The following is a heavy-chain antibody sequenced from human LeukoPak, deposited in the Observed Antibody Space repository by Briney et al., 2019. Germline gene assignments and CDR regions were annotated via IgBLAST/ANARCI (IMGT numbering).Heavy chain of an antibody. CDR3: ARSGYSSGWCDY. CDR2: IIPILGIE. Sequence: SVKVSCKASGGTFSSYAFSWVRQAPGQGLEWMGRIIPILGIESYAQRFQDRVTITADKSTSTAYMELSSLRSEDTAVYYCARSGYSSGWCDYWGQGTLVTVSS. V-gene: IGHV1-69*04. CDR1: GGTFSSYA. D-gene: IGHD6-19*01. J-gene: IGHJ4*02.